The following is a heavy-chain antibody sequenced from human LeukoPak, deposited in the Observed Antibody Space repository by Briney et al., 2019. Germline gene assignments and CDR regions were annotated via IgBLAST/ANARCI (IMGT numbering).Heavy chain of an antibody. CDR1: GYTFAGYY. D-gene: IGHD3-22*01. V-gene: IGHV1-2*02. J-gene: IGHJ4*02. CDR3: AKYYYDSYEGYYFDY. Sequence: ASVKVSCKASGYTFAGYYVHWVRQAPGQGLEWMGWINPNSGGTSYAQNFQGRVTLTRDTSISTAYMELSRLKSDDTAFYYCAKYYYDSYEGYYFDYWGQGTLVTVSS. CDR2: INPNSGGT.